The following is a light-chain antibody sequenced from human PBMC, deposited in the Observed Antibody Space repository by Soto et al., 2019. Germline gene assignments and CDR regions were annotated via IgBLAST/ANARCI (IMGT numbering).Light chain of an antibody. CDR3: PSDDSIRGGVV. CDR1: SSNIGAGYD. V-gene: IGLV1-40*01. CDR2: GNS. Sequence: QSVLTQAPSVSGAPGQRVTISCTGSSSNIGAGYDVHWYQQLPGTAPKLLIYGNSNRPSGVPDRFSGSKSGTSASLAITGLDDEDEADYCCPSDDSIRGGVVFGGGTKLTVL. J-gene: IGLJ2*01.